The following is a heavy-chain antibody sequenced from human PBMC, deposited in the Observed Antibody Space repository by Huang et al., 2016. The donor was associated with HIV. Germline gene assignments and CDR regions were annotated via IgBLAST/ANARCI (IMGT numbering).Heavy chain of an antibody. Sequence: VQLVQSGAEVKKPAESLKISCTGSGYSFSSYWIAWVRQRPGKGLEWIGIILPSKSVTTSSQPFEGQVTTSADKSVGTAYRQWSSLKASDTAMYYCARRFSSSSGYFDYWGQGSLVTVSS. D-gene: IGHD6-6*01. V-gene: IGHV5-51*01. CDR2: ILPSKSVT. J-gene: IGHJ4*02. CDR3: ARRFSSSSGYFDY. CDR1: GYSFSSYW.